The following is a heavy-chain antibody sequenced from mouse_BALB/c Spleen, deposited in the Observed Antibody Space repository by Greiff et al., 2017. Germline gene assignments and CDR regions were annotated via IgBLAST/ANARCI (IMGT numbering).Heavy chain of an antibody. D-gene: IGHD1-1*01. J-gene: IGHJ2*01. CDR1: GYSFTGYN. V-gene: IGHV1S135*01. CDR3: ARSEITTVVFDY. Sequence: EVKLQESGPELGKPGASVKISCKASGYSFTGYNMYWVKQSHRKSLEWIGYIDPYNGGTSYNQKSKGKATLTVDKSSSTAYMHLNSLTSEDSAIYYCARSEITTVVFDYWGQGTTLTVSS. CDR2: IDPYNGGT.